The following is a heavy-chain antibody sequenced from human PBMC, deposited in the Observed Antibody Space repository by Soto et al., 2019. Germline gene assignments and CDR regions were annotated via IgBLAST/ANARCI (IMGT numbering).Heavy chain of an antibody. CDR3: AGQVPASPPGYYYYYGMDV. V-gene: IGHV4-31*03. J-gene: IGHJ6*02. Sequence: QVQLQESGPGLVKPSQTLSLTCTVSGGSISSGGYYWSWIRQHPGKGLEWIGSIYYSGSTYYNPSLKRRVTITVDTSKNQFSLKLSSVPAADTAVYYCAGQVPASPPGYYYYYGMDVWGQGTTVTVSS. CDR2: IYYSGST. CDR1: GGSISSGGYY. D-gene: IGHD2-2*01.